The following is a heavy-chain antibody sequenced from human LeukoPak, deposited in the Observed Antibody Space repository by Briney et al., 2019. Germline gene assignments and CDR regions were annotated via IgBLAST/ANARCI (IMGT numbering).Heavy chain of an antibody. J-gene: IGHJ6*03. Sequence: PSETLSLTCAVYGGSFSGYYWSWIRQPPGKGLEWIGEINHSGSTNYNPSLKSRVTISVDTSKDQLSLKLSSVTAADTAVYYCARAWSGHPIYYYMDVWGKGTTVTVSS. V-gene: IGHV4-34*01. CDR2: INHSGST. CDR3: ARAWSGHPIYYYMDV. D-gene: IGHD3-3*01. CDR1: GGSFSGYY.